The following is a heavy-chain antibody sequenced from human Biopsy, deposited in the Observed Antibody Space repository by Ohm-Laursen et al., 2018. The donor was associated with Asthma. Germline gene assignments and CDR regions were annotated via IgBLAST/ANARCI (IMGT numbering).Heavy chain of an antibody. CDR2: PFHSGTT. Sequence: SETLPLTCSVSGAYFFTLDFHWSCIRLSFSKFLVWILFPFHSGTTHHSRSLERRLYISIDTARNEFSMRLRSLTAADTAVYFCARVASYGDVYFGIDVWGPGTTVSVS. D-gene: IGHD4-17*01. V-gene: IGHV4-30-4*01. CDR1: GAYFFTLDFH. CDR3: ARVASYGDVYFGIDV. J-gene: IGHJ6*02.